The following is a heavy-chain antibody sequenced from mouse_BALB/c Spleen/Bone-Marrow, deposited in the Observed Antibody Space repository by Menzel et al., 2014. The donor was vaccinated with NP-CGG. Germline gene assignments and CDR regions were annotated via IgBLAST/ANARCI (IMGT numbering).Heavy chain of an antibody. J-gene: IGHJ2*01. CDR2: IYPGDGDT. CDR1: GYVFSTYW. V-gene: IGHV1-80*01. Sequence: VQLQQSGAELVRPGSSVKISCKSSGYVFSTYWINWVKQRPGQGLEWIGQIYPGDGDTDFNGKFKDKATLTPDESSNTAYMQLSSLTSEDSAVYFCARGGISVDYWGQGTTLTVSS. CDR3: ARGGISVDY.